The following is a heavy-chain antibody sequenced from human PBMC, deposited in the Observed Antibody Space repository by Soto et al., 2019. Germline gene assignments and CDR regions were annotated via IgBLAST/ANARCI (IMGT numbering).Heavy chain of an antibody. Sequence: QVQLQESGPGLVKPSQTLSLTCTVSGGSISSGGYYWSWIRQHPGKGLERIGYIYYSGSTTSNPTLQSRVTIAVDTAKNQFSLELSSVSAADTAVYYCVRGVARWGQGTLVTVSS. CDR3: VRGVAR. J-gene: IGHJ4*02. D-gene: IGHD2-15*01. CDR1: GGSISSGGYY. CDR2: IYYSGST. V-gene: IGHV4-31*03.